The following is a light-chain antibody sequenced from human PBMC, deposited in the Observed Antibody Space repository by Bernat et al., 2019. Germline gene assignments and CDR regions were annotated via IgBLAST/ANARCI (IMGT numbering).Light chain of an antibody. V-gene: IGLV2-14*03. CDR3: SSYTSSSTLV. CDR1: SSDVGGYNY. Sequence: QSALTQPASVSGSPGQSITISCTGTSSDVGGYNYVSWYQQHPGRAPKLMIYDVRDRPSGISNRVSGSKSGNTASLTISGLLAEDEADYYCSSYTSSSTLVFGGGTRLTVL. CDR2: DVR. J-gene: IGLJ3*02.